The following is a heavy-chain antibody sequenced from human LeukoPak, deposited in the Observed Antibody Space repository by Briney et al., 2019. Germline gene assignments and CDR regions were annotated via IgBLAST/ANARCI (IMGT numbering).Heavy chain of an antibody. D-gene: IGHD2-2*01. CDR2: INSDGSST. CDR1: GFTFSSYW. V-gene: IGHV3-74*01. CDR3: ARGPRWVVVPAAMNEYFQH. J-gene: IGHJ1*01. Sequence: GGSLRLSCAASGFTFSSYWMSWVRQAPGKGLVWVSRINSDGSSTSYADSVKGRFTISRDNAKNTLYLQMNSLRAEDTAVYYCARGPRWVVVPAAMNEYFQHWGQGTLVTVSS.